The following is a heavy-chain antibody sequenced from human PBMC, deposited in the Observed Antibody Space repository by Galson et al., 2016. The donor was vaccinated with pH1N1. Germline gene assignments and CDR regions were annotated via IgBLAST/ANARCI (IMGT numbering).Heavy chain of an antibody. Sequence: SETLSLTCSISGGSIITDSFYWMWIRQPPGKGLEWIGYIYNGGNTNYNPSLKSRVAISLDTSKNQFSLKLHSVTAADTAVCYCARDGVGPWGQGTLVTVST. CDR3: ARDGVGP. CDR2: IYNGGNT. D-gene: IGHD2-2*01. J-gene: IGHJ5*02. CDR1: GGSIITDSFY. V-gene: IGHV4-61*01.